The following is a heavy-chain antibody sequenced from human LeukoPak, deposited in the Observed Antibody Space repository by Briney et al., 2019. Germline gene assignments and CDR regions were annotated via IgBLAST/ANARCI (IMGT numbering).Heavy chain of an antibody. Sequence: GGSLRLSCAASGFTFSSYGMHWVRQAPGKGLEWVAVISYDGSNKYYADSVKGRFTISRDNSKNTLYLQMNSLGAEDTAVYYCAKDPGVVVVAATGLDYWGQGTLVTVSS. V-gene: IGHV3-30*18. CDR3: AKDPGVVVVAATGLDY. D-gene: IGHD2-15*01. J-gene: IGHJ4*02. CDR2: ISYDGSNK. CDR1: GFTFSSYG.